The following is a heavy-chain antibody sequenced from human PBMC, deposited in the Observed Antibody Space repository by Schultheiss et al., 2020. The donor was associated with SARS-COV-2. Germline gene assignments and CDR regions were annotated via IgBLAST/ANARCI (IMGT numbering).Heavy chain of an antibody. CDR2: ISYDGSNK. J-gene: IGHJ6*02. D-gene: IGHD2-2*01. Sequence: GGSLRLSCAVSGFTFSSYGMHWVRQAPGEGLEWVAIISYDGSNKYYADSVKGRFTISRDNSKNTLYLQMNSLRAEDTAVYYCARERYCSSTSCNLYYYYGMDVWGQGTTVTVSS. CDR3: ARERYCSSTSCNLYYYYGMDV. CDR1: GFTFSSYG. V-gene: IGHV3-30*03.